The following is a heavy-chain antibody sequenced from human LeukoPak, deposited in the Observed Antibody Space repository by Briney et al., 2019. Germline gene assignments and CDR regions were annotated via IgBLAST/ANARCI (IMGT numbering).Heavy chain of an antibody. J-gene: IGHJ4*02. CDR3: AKDRIAAAGSDY. Sequence: QPGRSLRLSCAASGFTFSNYGMHWVRQAPGKGLEWVSAISGSGGSTYYADSVKGRFTISRDNSKNTLYLQMNSLRAEDTAVYYCAKDRIAAAGSDYWGQGTLVTVSS. CDR1: GFTFSNYG. CDR2: ISGSGGST. V-gene: IGHV3-23*01. D-gene: IGHD6-13*01.